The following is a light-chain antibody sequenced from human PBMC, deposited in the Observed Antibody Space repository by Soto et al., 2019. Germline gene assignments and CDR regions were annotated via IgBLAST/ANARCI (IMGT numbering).Light chain of an antibody. CDR1: QNIRNF. CDR3: QQCWGTPYS. V-gene: IGKV1-39*01. Sequence: DIQMTQSPSSLSASVGDRGTITCRASQNIRNFLNWYQQKPGKAPSLLIAGASRLQSGVPSRFSGSGSGTDFTLTIVSLQPDDFASYYCQQCWGTPYSFGEGTKVEIK. CDR2: GAS. J-gene: IGKJ4*01.